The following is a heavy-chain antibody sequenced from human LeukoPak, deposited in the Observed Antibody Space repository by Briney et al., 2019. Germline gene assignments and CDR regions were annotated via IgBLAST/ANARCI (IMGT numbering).Heavy chain of an antibody. CDR3: ATTTIVVGDDAFDI. D-gene: IGHD2-21*01. J-gene: IGHJ3*02. CDR1: GGSISSYY. Sequence: SETLSLTCTVSGGSISSYYWSWIRQPPGKGLEWLGYIYYSGSTNYNPSLKSRVTISVDTSKNQFSLKLSSVTAADTAVYYCATTTIVVGDDAFDIWGQGTMVTVSS. CDR2: IYYSGST. V-gene: IGHV4-59*01.